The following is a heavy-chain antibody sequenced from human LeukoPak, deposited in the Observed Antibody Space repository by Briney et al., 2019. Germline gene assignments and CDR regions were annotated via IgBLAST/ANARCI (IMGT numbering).Heavy chain of an antibody. V-gene: IGHV3-11*04. D-gene: IGHD6-6*01. Sequence: PGGSLRLSCAASGFTFSDYWIDWVRQAPGKGLEWVSYISSSGSTIYYADSVKGRFTISRDNAKNSLYLQMNSLRAEDTAVYYCARDSSSSDEPTYYYYYYMDVWGKGTTVTVSS. J-gene: IGHJ6*03. CDR1: GFTFSDYW. CDR2: ISSSGSTI. CDR3: ARDSSSSDEPTYYYYYYMDV.